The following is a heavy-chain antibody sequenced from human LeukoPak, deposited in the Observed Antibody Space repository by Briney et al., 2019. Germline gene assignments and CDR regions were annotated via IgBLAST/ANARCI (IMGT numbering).Heavy chain of an antibody. J-gene: IGHJ4*02. CDR3: AREKKTYYYDSSSYYFDY. V-gene: IGHV3-53*01. CDR1: GFTFSSHW. Sequence: GGSLRLSCAASGFTFSSHWMHWVRHAPGKGLEWVSVIYSGGSTYYADSVKGRFTISRDNSKNTLYLQMNSLRAEDTAVYYCAREKKTYYYDSSSYYFDYWGQGTLVTVSS. D-gene: IGHD3-22*01. CDR2: IYSGGST.